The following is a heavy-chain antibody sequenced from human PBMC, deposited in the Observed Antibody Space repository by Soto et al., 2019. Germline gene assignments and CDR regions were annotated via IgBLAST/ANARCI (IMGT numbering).Heavy chain of an antibody. J-gene: IGHJ6*02. CDR2: INAGNGST. V-gene: IGHV1-3*01. Sequence: GASVKVSCKASGYTFTSYAMHWVRQAPGQRLEWMGWINAGNGSTKYSQKFQGRVTITRDTSASTAYMELSSLRSEDTAVYYCARDRGYYYYYGMDVWGQGTTVTVSS. CDR3: ARDRGYYYYYGMDV. CDR1: GYTFTSYA.